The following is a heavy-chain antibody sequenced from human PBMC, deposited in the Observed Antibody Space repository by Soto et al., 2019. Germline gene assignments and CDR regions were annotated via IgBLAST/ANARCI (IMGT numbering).Heavy chain of an antibody. CDR2: IYWNDEQ. J-gene: IGHJ6*02. D-gene: IGHD6-13*01. V-gene: IGHV2-5*01. CDR3: AHRLPGPSGYDV. CDR1: GFSLTSGVVG. Sequence: QITLKESGPTLVKPTQTLTLTCTFSGFSLTSGVVGVGWIRQAPGEALEWLALIYWNDEQSYNPSLRNRLTITRDTAKNQVVLTMTNMDPVDTATYYCAHRLPGPSGYDVWGQGTTVTVSS.